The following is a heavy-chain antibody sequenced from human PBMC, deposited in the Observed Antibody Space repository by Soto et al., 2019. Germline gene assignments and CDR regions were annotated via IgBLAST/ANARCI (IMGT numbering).Heavy chain of an antibody. Sequence: GGSLRLSCAASGFTFSSYAMSWVRQAPGKGLEWVSAISGSGGSTYYADSVKGRFTISRDNSKNTLYLQMNSLRAEDTAVYYRAKDRRITMIVVAANWFDPWGQGTLVTVSS. D-gene: IGHD3-22*01. J-gene: IGHJ5*02. CDR1: GFTFSSYA. CDR3: AKDRRITMIVVAANWFDP. V-gene: IGHV3-23*01. CDR2: ISGSGGST.